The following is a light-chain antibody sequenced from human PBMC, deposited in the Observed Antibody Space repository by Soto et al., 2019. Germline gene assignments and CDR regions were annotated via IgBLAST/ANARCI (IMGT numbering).Light chain of an antibody. J-gene: IGKJ4*01. CDR1: QSVNNNY. V-gene: IGKV3D-20*01. Sequence: EIVLTQSPATLSLSPGETATLSCGASQSVNNNYLAWYQQKPGLAPRLLIYDTSSRATGIPLRFSGSGSGTDFTLTISGLEPEDFAVYYWQQYGTSSLSFGGGTKV. CDR3: QQYGTSSLS. CDR2: DTS.